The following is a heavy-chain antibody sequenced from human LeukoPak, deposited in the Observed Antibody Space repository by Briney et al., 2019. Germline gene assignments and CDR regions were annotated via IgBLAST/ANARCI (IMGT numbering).Heavy chain of an antibody. CDR1: GYTFTSYG. Sequence: ASVKVSCKASGYTFTSYGIRWGRQAAGHELEGLGWFSAYNGNTNYEQKLQGRVTMTTDTSTSTAYMELRSLRSDDTAVYYCARDSDPMTNGLIDYWGQGTLVTVSS. D-gene: IGHD3-22*01. CDR3: ARDSDPMTNGLIDY. J-gene: IGHJ4*02. CDR2: FSAYNGNT. V-gene: IGHV1-18*01.